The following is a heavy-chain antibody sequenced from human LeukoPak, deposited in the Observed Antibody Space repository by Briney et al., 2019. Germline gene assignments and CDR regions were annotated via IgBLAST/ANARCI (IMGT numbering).Heavy chain of an antibody. CDR2: IYTSGST. D-gene: IGHD2-2*01. CDR3: ARESRYCSSTSCGVDY. CDR1: GGSISSGSYY. V-gene: IGHV4-61*02. Sequence: SQTLSLTCTVSGGSISSGSYYWSWIRQPAGKGLEWIGRIYTSGSTNYNPARKSRVTITVETSKNHSSLKLSSVTAADTAVYYCARESRYCSSTSCGVDYWGQGTLVTVSS. J-gene: IGHJ4*02.